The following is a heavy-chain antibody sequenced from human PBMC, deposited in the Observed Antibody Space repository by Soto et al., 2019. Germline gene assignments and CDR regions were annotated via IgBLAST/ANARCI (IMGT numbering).Heavy chain of an antibody. Sequence: GGSLRLSCAASGFTFSNAWMSWVRQAPGKGLEWVGRIKSKTDGGTTGYAAPVKGRFTISRDDSKNTLYLQMNSLKTEDAAVYYGTTDQGAGRPESSYYYYIDVWGQGTTVTVSS. CDR1: GFTFSNAW. D-gene: IGHD6-6*01. CDR3: TTDQGAGRPESSYYYYIDV. J-gene: IGHJ6*03. V-gene: IGHV3-15*01. CDR2: IKSKTDGGTT.